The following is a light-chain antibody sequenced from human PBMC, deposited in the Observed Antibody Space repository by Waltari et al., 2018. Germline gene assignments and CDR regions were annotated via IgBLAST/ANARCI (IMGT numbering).Light chain of an antibody. CDR1: QSISSY. Sequence: DIQMTQSPSSLSASVGDRVTITCRASQSISSYLNWYQQKPGKSPKLLIYAASSLQSGVPSRVSGSGSGTDFTLTISSLQPEDFATYDCQQRYSTPRFTFGPGTKVDIK. CDR3: QQRYSTPRFT. V-gene: IGKV1-39*01. CDR2: AAS. J-gene: IGKJ3*01.